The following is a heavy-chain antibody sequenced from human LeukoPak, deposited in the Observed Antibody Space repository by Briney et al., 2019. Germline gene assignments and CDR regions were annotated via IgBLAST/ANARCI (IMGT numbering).Heavy chain of an antibody. CDR2: IIPIFGTA. CDR1: GGTFSSYA. V-gene: IGHV1-69*13. J-gene: IGHJ4*02. CDR3: ARDYCSSTSCLFDY. Sequence: SVKVSCKASGGTFSSYAISWERQAPGQGLEWMGGIIPIFGTANYAQKFQGRVTITADESTSTAYMELSSLRSEDTAVYYCARDYCSSTSCLFDYWGQGTLVTVSS. D-gene: IGHD2-2*01.